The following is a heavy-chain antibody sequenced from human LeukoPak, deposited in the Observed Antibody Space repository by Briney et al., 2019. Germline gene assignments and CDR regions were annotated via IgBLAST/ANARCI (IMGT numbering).Heavy chain of an antibody. CDR1: GGSVTNYY. CDR2: INRSGST. Sequence: PSETLSLTCAVYGGSVTNYYWSWIRQPPGKGLEWIGEINRSGSTNYNPSPKSRVSISVDTSKNQFSLKLSSVTAADTAMYYCARTPLLVRMGYYYYYMDVWDKGTTVTVSS. CDR3: ARTPLLVRMGYYYYYMDV. D-gene: IGHD2-8*01. J-gene: IGHJ6*03. V-gene: IGHV4-34*01.